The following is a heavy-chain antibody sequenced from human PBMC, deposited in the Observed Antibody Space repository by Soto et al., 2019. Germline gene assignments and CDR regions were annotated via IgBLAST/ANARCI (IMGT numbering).Heavy chain of an antibody. CDR1: GFSFSDYY. CDR2: ISGSGDYT. CDR3: ARDLRYLHALDV. Sequence: QVHLMESGGGLVKPGGSLRLSCAASGFSFSDYYLSWVRQAPGQGLEWLSHISGSGDYTNYADSAKGRFTISRDNAKNSLYLQMNSLRAEDTAVYYCARDLRYLHALDVWGQGTMVAVSS. V-gene: IGHV3-11*06. D-gene: IGHD3-9*01. J-gene: IGHJ3*01.